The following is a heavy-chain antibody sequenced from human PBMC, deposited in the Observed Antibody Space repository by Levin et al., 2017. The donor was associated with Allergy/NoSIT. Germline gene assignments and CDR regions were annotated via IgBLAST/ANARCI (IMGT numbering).Heavy chain of an antibody. V-gene: IGHV1-18*01. Sequence: WASVKVSCKASGYTFSSYSIGWVRQAPGQGLEWMGWISAYSGKRHSAQKFQGRVTMTSERSTMTAYMELRSLQSDDTAVYYCARVISSRIYPLQVDYWGQGTLVTVSS. CDR1: GYTFSSYS. J-gene: IGHJ4*02. D-gene: IGHD6-13*01. CDR2: ISAYSGKR. CDR3: ARVISSRIYPLQVDY.